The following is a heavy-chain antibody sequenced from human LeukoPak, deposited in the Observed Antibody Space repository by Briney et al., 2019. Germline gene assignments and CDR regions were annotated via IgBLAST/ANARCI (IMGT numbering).Heavy chain of an antibody. J-gene: IGHJ4*02. CDR3: AREGSGRGYSYGSFGY. Sequence: GGSLRLSCAASGFTFSSYAMNWVRQAPGKGLEWVSGIYSGGSTYYADSVKGRFTISRDNSKNTLYLQMNSLRAEDTAVYYCAREGSGRGYSYGSFGYWGQGTLVTVSS. CDR1: GFTFSSYA. CDR2: IYSGGST. D-gene: IGHD5-18*01. V-gene: IGHV3-53*01.